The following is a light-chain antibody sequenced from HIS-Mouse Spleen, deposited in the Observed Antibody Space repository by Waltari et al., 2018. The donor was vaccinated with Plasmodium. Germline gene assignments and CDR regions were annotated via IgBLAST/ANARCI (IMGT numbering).Light chain of an antibody. CDR2: QVS. Sequence: QSALTPPPSASGSPGQSVTIACTGTRSDVGAYNYVPWYQQHPGKAPKLMIYQVSKRPSGVPDRFSGSKSGNTASLTVSGLQAEDEADYYCSSYAGSNNLVFGGGTKLTVL. CDR3: SSYAGSNNLV. V-gene: IGLV2-8*01. J-gene: IGLJ2*01. CDR1: RSDVGAYNY.